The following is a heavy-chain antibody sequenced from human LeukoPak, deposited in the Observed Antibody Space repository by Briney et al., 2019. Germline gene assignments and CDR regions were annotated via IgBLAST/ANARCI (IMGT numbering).Heavy chain of an antibody. CDR3: AKDRHGYCTSTSCFVDY. J-gene: IGHJ4*02. V-gene: IGHV3-23*01. Sequence: GGSLRLSCAASGFTFNNYAMNWVRQAPGKGLEWVSAISGSGGSTYYADSVKGQFTISRDNSKNTVYLQMNSLRAEDTAVYYCAKDRHGYCTSTSCFVDYWGQGTLVTVSS. CDR1: GFTFNNYA. CDR2: ISGSGGST. D-gene: IGHD2-2*01.